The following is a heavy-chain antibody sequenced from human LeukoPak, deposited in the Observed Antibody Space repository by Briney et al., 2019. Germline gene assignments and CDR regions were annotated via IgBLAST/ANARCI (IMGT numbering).Heavy chain of an antibody. CDR3: ARETYYYDSSGYLSFWGYYGMDV. V-gene: IGHV3-33*01. Sequence: PGGSLRLSCAASGFTFSSYGMHWVRQAPGKGLEWVAVIWYDGSNKYYADSVKGRFTISRDNSKNTLYLQMNSLRAEDTAVYYCARETYYYDSSGYLSFWGYYGMDVWGQGTTVTVSS. D-gene: IGHD3-22*01. J-gene: IGHJ6*02. CDR2: IWYDGSNK. CDR1: GFTFSSYG.